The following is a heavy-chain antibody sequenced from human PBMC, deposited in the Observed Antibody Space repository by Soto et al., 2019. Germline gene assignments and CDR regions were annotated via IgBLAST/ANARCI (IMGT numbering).Heavy chain of an antibody. V-gene: IGHV1-46*01. D-gene: IGHD5-12*01. Sequence: ASVKVSCKASGYTFSSYYMHWVRQAPGQGLEWMGIIDPSSGRTNYAQKFQDRVTMTRDTSTNTFYMGLRSLRSEDTAVYYCAREMATIRGVYFDYWGQGTLVTVSS. J-gene: IGHJ4*02. CDR2: IDPSSGRT. CDR3: AREMATIRGVYFDY. CDR1: GYTFSSYY.